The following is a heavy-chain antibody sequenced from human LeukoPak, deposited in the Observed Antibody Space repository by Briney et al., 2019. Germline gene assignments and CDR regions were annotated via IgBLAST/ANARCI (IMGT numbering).Heavy chain of an antibody. D-gene: IGHD2-15*01. V-gene: IGHV1-2*02. CDR1: RYTFTAYY. CDR3: ARGLLYGSGGSCPHNWFDP. Sequence: ASVKVSCNASRYTFTAYYIHWWRQAPGQEVEWRGGINPNSGGTNYAEKCRGTVTMTRDTSISTAYMELRRLRSDDTAVYYCARGLLYGSGGSCPHNWFDPWGQGTLVTVSS. CDR2: INPNSGGT. J-gene: IGHJ5*02.